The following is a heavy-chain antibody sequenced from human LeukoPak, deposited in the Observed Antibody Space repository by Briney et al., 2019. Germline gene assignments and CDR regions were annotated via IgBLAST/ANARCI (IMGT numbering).Heavy chain of an antibody. V-gene: IGHV3-48*04. CDR2: ISSSSSTM. D-gene: IGHD3-22*01. J-gene: IGHJ5*02. CDR3: AREGDYDSES. CDR1: GFTFSSYS. Sequence: GGSLRLPCAASGFTFSSYSMNWVRQAPGKGLEWVSYISSSSSTMYYADSVKGRFTISRDNAKNSLYLQMNGLRAEDTAVYYCAREGDYDSESWGQGTLVTVSS.